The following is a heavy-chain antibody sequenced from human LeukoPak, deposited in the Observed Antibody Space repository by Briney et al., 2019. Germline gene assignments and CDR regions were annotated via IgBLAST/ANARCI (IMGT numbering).Heavy chain of an antibody. CDR3: ARGRQRAMIWYVIDY. D-gene: IGHD3-22*01. V-gene: IGHV1-18*01. CDR2: ISAYNGNT. CDR1: GYTFTSYG. Sequence: GASVKVSCKASGYTFTSYGISWVRQASGQGLEWMGWISAYNGNTNYAQKLQGRVTITTDESTSTAYMELSSLRSEDTAVYYCARGRQRAMIWYVIDYWGQGTLVTVSS. J-gene: IGHJ4*02.